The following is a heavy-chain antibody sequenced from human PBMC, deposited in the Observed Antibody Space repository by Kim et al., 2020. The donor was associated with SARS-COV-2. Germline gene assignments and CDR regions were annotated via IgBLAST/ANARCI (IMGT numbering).Heavy chain of an antibody. D-gene: IGHD1-26*01. CDR2: IYYSGST. J-gene: IGHJ4*02. CDR3: AREWGGVDY. V-gene: IGHV4-39*02. CDR1: GGSISSSSYY. Sequence: SETLSLTCTVSGGSISSSSYYWGWIRQPPGKGLEWIGSIYYSGSTYYNPSLKSRVTISVDTSKNQFSLKLSSVTAADTAVYYCAREWGGVDYWGQGTLVTVSS.